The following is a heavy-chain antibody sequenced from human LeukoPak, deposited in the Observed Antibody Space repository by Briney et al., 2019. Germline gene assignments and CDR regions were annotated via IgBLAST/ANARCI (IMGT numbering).Heavy chain of an antibody. CDR3: ASTEQWLVSGLYYYYYMDV. J-gene: IGHJ6*03. D-gene: IGHD6-19*01. V-gene: IGHV1-69*13. CDR2: IIPIFGTA. Sequence: SVKVSCKASGGTFSSYAISWVRQAPGQGLEWMGGIIPIFGTANYAQKFQGRVTITADESTSTAYMELSSLRSEGTAVYYCASTEQWLVSGLYYYYYMDVWGEGTTVTVSS. CDR1: GGTFSSYA.